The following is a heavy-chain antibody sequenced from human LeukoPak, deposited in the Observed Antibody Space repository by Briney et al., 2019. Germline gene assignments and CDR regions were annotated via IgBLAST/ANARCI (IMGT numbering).Heavy chain of an antibody. D-gene: IGHD3-10*01. CDR2: INHSGST. Sequence: NPSETLSLTCAVYGGSLSGYYWSWIRQPPGKGLEWIGEINHSGSTDYNPSLKSRVAISVDTSKNQLSLKLSSVTAADTAVYYCARGDYYGSGGYWGQGTLVTVSS. CDR3: ARGDYYGSGGY. V-gene: IGHV4-34*01. J-gene: IGHJ4*02. CDR1: GGSLSGYY.